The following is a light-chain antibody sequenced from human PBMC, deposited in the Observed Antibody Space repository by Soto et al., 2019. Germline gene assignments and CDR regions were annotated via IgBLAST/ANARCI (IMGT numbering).Light chain of an antibody. CDR3: QQYGDSPPWT. Sequence: EIVLTQSPGTLPLSPGERATLSCRASQSVSRSYLAWYQQKPGQAPRLLVYGASIRATGIPDRFSGSGSGTDFSLTINKVEPEDFAVYYCQQYGDSPPWTFGQGTKVEIK. J-gene: IGKJ1*01. CDR1: QSVSRSY. V-gene: IGKV3-20*01. CDR2: GAS.